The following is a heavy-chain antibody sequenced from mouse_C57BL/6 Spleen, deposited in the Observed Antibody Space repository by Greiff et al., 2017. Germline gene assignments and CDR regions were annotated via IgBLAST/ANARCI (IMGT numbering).Heavy chain of an antibody. CDR3: ASIYYDYDGWNYYAMDY. V-gene: IGHV7-3*01. CDR2: IRNKANGYTT. D-gene: IGHD2-4*01. Sequence: EVKVVESGGGLVQPGGSLSLSCAASGFTFTDYYMSWVRQPPGKALEWLGFIRNKANGYTTEYSASVKGRFTISRDNSQSILYLQMNALRAEDSATYYCASIYYDYDGWNYYAMDYWGQGTSVTVSS. CDR1: GFTFTDYY. J-gene: IGHJ4*01.